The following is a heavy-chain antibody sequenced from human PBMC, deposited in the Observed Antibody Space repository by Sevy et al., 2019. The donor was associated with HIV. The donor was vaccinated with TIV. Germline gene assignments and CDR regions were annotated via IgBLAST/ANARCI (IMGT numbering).Heavy chain of an antibody. J-gene: IGHJ6*02. D-gene: IGHD2-15*01. Sequence: GGSLRLSCAASGFTFSSYGMHWVRQAPGKGLEWVAVISYDGSNKYYADSVKGRFTISRDNSKNTLYLKMNSLRAEDWDVYYCAKEDYTGMDLAVPYCSGGSGYSSGYYGMDVWGQGTTVTVSS. CDR1: GFTFSSYG. CDR2: ISYDGSNK. CDR3: AKEDYTGMDLAVPYCSGGSGYSSGYYGMDV. V-gene: IGHV3-30*18.